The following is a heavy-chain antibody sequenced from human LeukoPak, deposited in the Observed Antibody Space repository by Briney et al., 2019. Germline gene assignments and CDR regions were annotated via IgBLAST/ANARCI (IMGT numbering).Heavy chain of an antibody. D-gene: IGHD3-22*01. V-gene: IGHV3-48*02. J-gene: IGHJ3*02. CDR2: ISSSSNTI. CDR3: ARVMGDYYASGAARAFDI. CDR1: GFTFSSYS. Sequence: GGSLLLSCAASGFTFSSYSMNWVRQAPGKGLEWVSYISSSSNTIYYADSVKGRFTISRDNAKNSLYLQMNSLRDEDTAVYYCARVMGDYYASGAARAFDIWGQRTMVTVSS.